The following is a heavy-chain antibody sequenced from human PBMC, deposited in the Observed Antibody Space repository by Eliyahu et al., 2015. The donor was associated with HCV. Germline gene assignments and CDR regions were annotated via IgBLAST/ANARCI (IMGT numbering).Heavy chain of an antibody. D-gene: IGHD6-19*01. CDR2: ISSSSITM. CDR1: GFTFSXYS. Sequence: EVSLLESGGTLIQPGGSLXLSCAASGFTFSXYSMNXVRQAPGKGPEWVSYISSSSITMYYSDSVKGRFTISRDNAKNSLHLQMNSLRDEDTALYYCARSGYSSASFPFDIWGQGTMVTVSS. J-gene: IGHJ3*02. CDR3: ARSGYSSASFPFDI. V-gene: IGHV3-48*02.